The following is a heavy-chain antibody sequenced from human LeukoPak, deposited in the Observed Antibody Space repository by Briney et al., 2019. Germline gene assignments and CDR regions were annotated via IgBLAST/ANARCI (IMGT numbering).Heavy chain of an antibody. CDR2: ITSGFTP. Sequence: GGSLRLSGAASGLTFSNYAMSWFRQAPGKGLEWVSGITSGFTPHYADSVKGRFTISRDDSKNTFHLQMNSLRAEDTAVYYCAKDYSDSRVGDVFFEYWGQGTLVTVSS. CDR1: GLTFSNYA. D-gene: IGHD1-26*01. V-gene: IGHV3-23*01. J-gene: IGHJ4*02. CDR3: AKDYSDSRVGDVFFEY.